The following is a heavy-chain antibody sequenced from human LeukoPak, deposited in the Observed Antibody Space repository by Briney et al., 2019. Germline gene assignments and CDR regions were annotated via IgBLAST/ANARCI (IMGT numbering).Heavy chain of an antibody. Sequence: ASVKVSCKASGYTFTASYMQWARQAPGQGLEWMRRINPSNGDTEYEQKFQGRVTMTRDTSISTVYMELSRLTSDDTAVYYCARSWYGMDVWGQGTTVTVSS. CDR3: ARSWYGMDV. CDR2: INPSNGDT. J-gene: IGHJ6*02. V-gene: IGHV1-2*06. CDR1: GYTFTASY. D-gene: IGHD1-14*01.